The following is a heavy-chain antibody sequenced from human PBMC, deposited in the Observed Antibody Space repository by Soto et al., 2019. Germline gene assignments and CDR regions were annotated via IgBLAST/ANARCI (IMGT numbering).Heavy chain of an antibody. D-gene: IGHD2-15*01. J-gene: IGHJ3*02. CDR2: INAGNGNT. Sequence: GASVKVSCKASGYTFTSYAMHWVRQAPGQRLEWMGWINAGNGNTKYSQKFQGRVTITRDTSASTAYRELSSLRSEDTAVYYCARGGFYCSGGSCYSTDAFDIWGQGTMVTVSS. CDR1: GYTFTSYA. CDR3: ARGGFYCSGGSCYSTDAFDI. V-gene: IGHV1-3*01.